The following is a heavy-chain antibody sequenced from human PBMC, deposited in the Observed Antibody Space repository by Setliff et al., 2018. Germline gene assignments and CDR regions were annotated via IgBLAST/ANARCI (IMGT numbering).Heavy chain of an antibody. Sequence: SETLSLTCTVSGDAISNYYWSWIRQPPGKGLEWIGFISKTGKTIYNPSLQSRVTISAETSKNQFSLKVRSVTAEDTAVYYCTVYNTGSSKDHYWGQGTPVTVSS. V-gene: IGHV4-59*03. CDR3: TVYNTGSSKDHY. J-gene: IGHJ4*02. CDR2: ISKTGKT. D-gene: IGHD2-8*02. CDR1: GDAISNYY.